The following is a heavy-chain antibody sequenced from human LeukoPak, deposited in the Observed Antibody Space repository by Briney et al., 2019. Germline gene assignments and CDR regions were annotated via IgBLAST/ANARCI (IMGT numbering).Heavy chain of an antibody. CDR3: AKARDFDFWSGYSNWFDP. CDR1: GFTFSTYA. J-gene: IGHJ5*02. V-gene: IGHV3-23*01. Sequence: PGGSLRLSCAASGFTFSTYAMIWVRQAPGKGLEWVSGISGSGSSTYSADSVKGRILISRDNSKTTLYLQMNGLRAEDTAVYYCAKARDFDFWSGYSNWFDPWGQGTLVTVSS. CDR2: ISGSGSST. D-gene: IGHD3-3*01.